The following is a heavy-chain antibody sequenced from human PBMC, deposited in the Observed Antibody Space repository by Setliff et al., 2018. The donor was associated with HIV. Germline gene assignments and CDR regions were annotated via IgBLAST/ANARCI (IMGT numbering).Heavy chain of an antibody. V-gene: IGHV5-51*01. CDR3: ARQRDYEILTGRNDAFDI. Sequence: GESLKISYKGSGSTFANYWIGWVRQMPGKGLEWMGIIYLGDSDTRYSPSFQGQVTVSADTSISTTYLQWSSLKASDTAMYYCARQRDYEILTGRNDAFDIWGQGTMVTVSS. CDR1: GSTFANYW. CDR2: IYLGDSDT. J-gene: IGHJ3*02. D-gene: IGHD3-9*01.